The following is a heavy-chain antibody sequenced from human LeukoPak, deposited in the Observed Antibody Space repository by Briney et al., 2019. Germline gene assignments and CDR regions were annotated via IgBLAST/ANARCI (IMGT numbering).Heavy chain of an antibody. CDR1: GFTFSTFA. J-gene: IGHJ4*02. Sequence: PGGSLRLSCAASGFTFSTFAMVWVRQPPGNGLEWVSSIFLSGGEIHYADSVTRRYTISRNNSKSTLSLQRTRLRAEDTAIYYCPTYGQVLLPFESWGQGTLVTVSS. V-gene: IGHV3-23*01. CDR2: IFLSGGEI. CDR3: PTYGQVLLPFES. D-gene: IGHD2-8*02.